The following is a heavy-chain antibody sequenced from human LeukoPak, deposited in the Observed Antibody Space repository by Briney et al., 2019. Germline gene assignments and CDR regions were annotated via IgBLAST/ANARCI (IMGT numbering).Heavy chain of an antibody. CDR2: IYYSGST. V-gene: IGHV4-31*03. CDR1: GGSISSGGYY. Sequence: SETLSLTCTVSGGSISSGGYYWSWIRQHPGKGLEWIGYIYYSGSTNYNPSLKSRVTMSVDTSKNQFSLKLSSVTAADTAMYYCARYYSGYDYYDYWGQGTLVTVSS. J-gene: IGHJ4*02. D-gene: IGHD5-12*01. CDR3: ARYYSGYDYYDY.